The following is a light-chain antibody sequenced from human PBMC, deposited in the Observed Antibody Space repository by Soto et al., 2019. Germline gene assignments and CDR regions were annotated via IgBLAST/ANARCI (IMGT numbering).Light chain of an antibody. V-gene: IGKV3-20*01. CDR2: GAS. CDR1: QSVSSSY. CDR3: QQYSSSP. Sequence: EIVLTQSPGTLSLSPGERATLSCRASQSVSSSYLAWYQQKPGQAPRLLIYGASSRATGIPDRFSGSGSGTDFTLTISRLEPEDFAVYYCQQYSSSPFGGGTKVEIK. J-gene: IGKJ4*01.